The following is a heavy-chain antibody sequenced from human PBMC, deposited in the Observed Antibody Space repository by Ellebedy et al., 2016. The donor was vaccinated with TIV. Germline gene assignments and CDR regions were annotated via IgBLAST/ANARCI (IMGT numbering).Heavy chain of an antibody. J-gene: IGHJ4*02. CDR3: TTGPTHGGFDY. Sequence: GESLKISCAASGFTFSSSDMHWVRQTPGKGLEWLSHDASDGHRKYYADSVKGRFTTSRDISKNTLFLQMSSLRVEDTAVYYCTTGPTHGGFDYWGQGTLVTVSS. CDR1: GFTFSSSD. D-gene: IGHD3-16*01. CDR2: DASDGHRK. V-gene: IGHV3-30*03.